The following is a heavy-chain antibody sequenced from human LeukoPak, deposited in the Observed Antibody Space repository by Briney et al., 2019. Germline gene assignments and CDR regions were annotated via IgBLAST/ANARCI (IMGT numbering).Heavy chain of an antibody. V-gene: IGHV3-30-3*01. CDR3: ATLPYYYDSSGYYSSDAFDI. J-gene: IGHJ3*02. CDR1: GFTFSSYA. Sequence: GGSLRLSCAASGFTFSSYAMHWVRQAPGKGLEWVAVISYDGSNKYYADSVKGRFTISRDNSKNTLYLQMNSLRAEDTAVYYCATLPYYYDSSGYYSSDAFDIWGQGTMVTVSS. CDR2: ISYDGSNK. D-gene: IGHD3-22*01.